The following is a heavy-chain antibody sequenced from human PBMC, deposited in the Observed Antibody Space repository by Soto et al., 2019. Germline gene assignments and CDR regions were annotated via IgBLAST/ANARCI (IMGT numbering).Heavy chain of an antibody. CDR1: GFTVSSNF. CDR3: VADLPNDIYPFDY. V-gene: IGHV3-66*01. Sequence: GGSLRLSCAASGFTVSSNFMSWVRQAPGKGLEWVSIIYSNGNTYYADSVKGRFTISRDNSKNTLSLQMNSLKVEDTAVYYCVADLPNDIYPFDYWGHGTLVTVSS. D-gene: IGHD3-9*01. J-gene: IGHJ4*01. CDR2: IYSNGNT.